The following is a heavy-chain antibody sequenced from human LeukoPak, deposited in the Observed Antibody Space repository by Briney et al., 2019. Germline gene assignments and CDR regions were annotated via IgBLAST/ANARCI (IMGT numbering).Heavy chain of an antibody. CDR1: GGSISNYY. J-gene: IGHJ4*02. CDR2: VYNSGST. Sequence: SETLSLTCTVSGGSISNYYWSWIRQPPGKGLEWLGYVYNSGSTHYNPSLKSRVTISADTSKNQFSLNLTSVTAADTAVYYCARSGGTWSYNYWGQGTLVTVSS. D-gene: IGHD1-26*01. CDR3: ARSGGTWSYNY. V-gene: IGHV4-59*01.